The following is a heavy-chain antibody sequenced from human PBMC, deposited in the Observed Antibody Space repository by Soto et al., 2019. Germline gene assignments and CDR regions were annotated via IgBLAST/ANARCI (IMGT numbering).Heavy chain of an antibody. CDR2: IYYSGST. J-gene: IGHJ4*02. Sequence: PSETLSLTCTVSGGSISSGGYYWSWIRQHPGKGLEWIGYIYYSGSTYYNPSLKSRVTISVDTSKSQFSLKLGSVTAADTAVYYCARSLYYYDSSGYSGFDYWGQGTLVTVS. V-gene: IGHV4-31*03. CDR3: ARSLYYYDSSGYSGFDY. D-gene: IGHD3-22*01. CDR1: GGSISSGGYY.